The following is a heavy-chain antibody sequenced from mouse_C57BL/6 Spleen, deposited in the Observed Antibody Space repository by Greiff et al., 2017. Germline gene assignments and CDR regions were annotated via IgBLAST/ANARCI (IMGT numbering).Heavy chain of an antibody. CDR2: IYPGDGDT. V-gene: IGHV1-82*01. D-gene: IGHD2-5*01. J-gene: IGHJ3*01. CDR3: ARSGYSTWFAY. Sequence: QVQLQQSGPELVKPGASVKISCKASGYAFSSSWMNWVKQRPGKGLEWIGRIYPGDGDTNYNGKFKGKATLTADKSSSTAYMQLSSLTSEDSAVYFCARSGYSTWFAYWGQGTLVTVSA. CDR1: GYAFSSSW.